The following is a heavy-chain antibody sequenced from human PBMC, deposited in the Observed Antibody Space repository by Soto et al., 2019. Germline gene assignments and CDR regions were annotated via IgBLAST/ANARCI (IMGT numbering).Heavy chain of an antibody. J-gene: IGHJ4*03. D-gene: IGHD3-16*01. CDR1: GGSFSGYY. CDR2: INHSGST. V-gene: IGHV4-34*01. Sequence: SETLSLTCAVYGGSFSGYYWSWIRQPPGKGLEWIGEINHSGSTNYNPSLKSRVTISVDTSKNQFSLKLSSVTAADTAVYYCARGRKAYLDGDDYILVCYRKRHRRDLHIWGQGALLT. CDR3: ARGRKAYLDGDDYILVCYRKRHRRDLHI.